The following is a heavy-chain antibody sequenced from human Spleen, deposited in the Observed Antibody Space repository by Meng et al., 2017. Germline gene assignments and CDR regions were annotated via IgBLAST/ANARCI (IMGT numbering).Heavy chain of an antibody. CDR1: WGSFSSSNW. Sequence: QVGVEERGAGLVKPSGILSLTCAVSWGSFSSSNWWSWVRQPPGKGLEWIGEIYHSGSTNYNPSLKSRVTISVDTSQNNLSLKLSSVTAADSAVYYCARGPTTMAHDFDYWGQGTLVTVSS. V-gene: IGHV4-4*02. CDR3: ARGPTTMAHDFDY. D-gene: IGHD4-11*01. J-gene: IGHJ4*02. CDR2: IYHSGST.